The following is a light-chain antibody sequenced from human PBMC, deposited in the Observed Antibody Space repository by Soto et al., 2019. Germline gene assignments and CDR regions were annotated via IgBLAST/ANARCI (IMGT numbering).Light chain of an antibody. Sequence: SYELTQPPSVSVSPGQTASITCSGDKLGDKYACWYQQKPGQSPVLVIYQDSKRPSGIPERFSGSNSGNTATLTISGTQAMDEADYYRQAWDSSTYVFGTGTKATVL. CDR1: KLGDKY. V-gene: IGLV3-1*01. CDR3: QAWDSSTYV. J-gene: IGLJ1*01. CDR2: QDS.